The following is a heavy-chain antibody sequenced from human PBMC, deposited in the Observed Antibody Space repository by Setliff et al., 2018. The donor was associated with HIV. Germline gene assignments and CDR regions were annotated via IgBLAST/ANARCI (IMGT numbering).Heavy chain of an antibody. D-gene: IGHD4-17*01. CDR2: IRTKAYGGTT. Sequence: PGGSLRLSCIGSGFTFGDYAMNWFRQAPGKGLEWVGFIRTKAYGGTTEYAASVEGRFSISRDDSKSIAYLQMNSLRPEYTAVYYCARGGRPTDEYVWFDPWGQGTLVTVSS. CDR1: GFTFGDYA. CDR3: ARGGRPTDEYVWFDP. V-gene: IGHV3-49*03. J-gene: IGHJ5*02.